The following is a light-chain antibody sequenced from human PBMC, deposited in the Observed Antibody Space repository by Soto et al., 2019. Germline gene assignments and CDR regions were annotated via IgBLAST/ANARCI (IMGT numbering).Light chain of an antibody. CDR1: QSHLDSDDGNTH. V-gene: IGKV2-40*01. J-gene: IGKJ5*01. CDR3: LQRIKFPST. Sequence: DIVLTQTPLSLPVTPGEPASISCRSSQSHLDSDDGNTHLDWYLQKPGQSPQLLINRVTSRATGVSDRFCGSGSGTDFTLKISRVEAEDVGVYYCLQRIKFPSTFGPGTRLEIK. CDR2: RVT.